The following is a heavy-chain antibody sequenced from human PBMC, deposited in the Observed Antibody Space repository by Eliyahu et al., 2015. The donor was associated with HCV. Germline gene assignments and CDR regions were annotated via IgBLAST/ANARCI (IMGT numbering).Heavy chain of an antibody. Sequence: EVQLVESGGGWVQPGRCLTLSCTTSGFAFGNYEMSWVRQPPGKGLGWVGSIRSKAFGVTTEYAASVKDRFTISRDDSKTIGYLQMNGLKTEDTGIYYCVRALTSDYYGSGSYFVYWGQGTLVTVSS. D-gene: IGHD3-10*01. V-gene: IGHV3-49*04. J-gene: IGHJ4*02. CDR3: VRALTSDYYGSGSYFVY. CDR1: GFAFGNYE. CDR2: IRSKAFGVTT.